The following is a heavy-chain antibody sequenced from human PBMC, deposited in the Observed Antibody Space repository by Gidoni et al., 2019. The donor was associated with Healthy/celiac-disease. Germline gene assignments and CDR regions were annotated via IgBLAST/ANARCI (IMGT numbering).Heavy chain of an antibody. CDR3: ARDASGSERDAFDI. D-gene: IGHD1-26*01. CDR2: ISTSGST. J-gene: IGHJ3*02. CDR1: GGSISSGSYY. V-gene: IGHV4-61*02. Sequence: QVQLQEPGPGLVKPSQTLSLTGTVAGGSISSGSYYWSWIRQPAAKGLEWLWRISTSGSTNYNPSLKSRVTISVDPSNNQFSLKLSSVTAADTAVYYCARDASGSERDAFDIWGQGTMVTVSS.